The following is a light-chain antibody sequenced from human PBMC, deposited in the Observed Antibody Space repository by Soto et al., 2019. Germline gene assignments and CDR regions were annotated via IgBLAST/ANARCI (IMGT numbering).Light chain of an antibody. CDR1: SSDVGAYNF. J-gene: IGLJ1*01. V-gene: IGLV2-8*01. Sequence: QSALTQPPSASGSPGQSVTISCTGTSSDVGAYNFVSWYQQHPGKAPKLMIYEVSKRPSGVPDRFSASKSGNTASLTVSGLQADDEADYYCVSYAGSKNVFGPGTKLTVL. CDR2: EVS. CDR3: VSYAGSKNV.